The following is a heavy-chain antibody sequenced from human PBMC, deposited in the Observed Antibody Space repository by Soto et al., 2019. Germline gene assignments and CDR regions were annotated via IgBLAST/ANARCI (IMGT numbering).Heavy chain of an antibody. V-gene: IGHV4-59*08. CDR1: GGSISSYY. J-gene: IGHJ3*02. CDR2: IYNSGST. D-gene: IGHD3-10*01. Sequence: QVQLQESGPGLVKPSETLSLTCTVSGGSISSYYWNWIRQPPGKGLEWIGYIYNSGSTNYNPSLKSRVTIPLDTSKNQFSLKLSSVTAADTAVYYCARRPGFGHAFDIWGQGTMVTVSS. CDR3: ARRPGFGHAFDI.